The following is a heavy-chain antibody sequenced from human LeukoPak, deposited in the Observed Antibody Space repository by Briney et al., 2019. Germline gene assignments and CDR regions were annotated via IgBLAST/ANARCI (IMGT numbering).Heavy chain of an antibody. CDR1: GGSISSYY. CDR3: ARDSNYYASSGPDFDY. CDR2: IYYSGST. J-gene: IGHJ4*02. Sequence: SETLSLTCTVSGGSISSYYWSWIRQPPGKGLEWIGYIYYSGSTNYNPSLKSRVTISVDTSKNQFSLKLSSVTAADTAVYYCARDSNYYASSGPDFDYWGQGTLVTVSS. D-gene: IGHD3-22*01. V-gene: IGHV4-59*01.